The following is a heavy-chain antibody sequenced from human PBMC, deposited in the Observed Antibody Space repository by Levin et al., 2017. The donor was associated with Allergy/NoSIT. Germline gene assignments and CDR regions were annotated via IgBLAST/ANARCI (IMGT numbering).Heavy chain of an antibody. J-gene: IGHJ3*02. CDR3: AKSVATIRGASYAFDI. CDR2: ISWNSGSI. D-gene: IGHD5-12*01. CDR1: GFTFDDYA. Sequence: SLKISCAASGFTFDDYAMHWVRQAPGKGLEWVSGISWNSGSIGYADSVKGRFTISRDNAKNSLYLQMNSLRAEDTALYYCAKSVATIRGASYAFDIWGQGTMVTVSS. V-gene: IGHV3-9*01.